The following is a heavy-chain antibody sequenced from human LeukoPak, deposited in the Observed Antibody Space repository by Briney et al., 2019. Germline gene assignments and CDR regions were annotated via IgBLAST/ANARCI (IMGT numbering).Heavy chain of an antibody. V-gene: IGHV4-4*02. CDR1: GGSISSNNW. CDR2: IYHSGSP. Sequence: PSEALSLTCAVSGGSISSNNWWGWVRQPPGQGLEWIGEIYHSGSPNYNPSLKSRVTISVDKSRNHFSLNLSSVTAADTAVYYCARVNINNWHSCDYWGQGTLVTVSS. CDR3: ARVNINNWHSCDY. J-gene: IGHJ4*02. D-gene: IGHD1-1*01.